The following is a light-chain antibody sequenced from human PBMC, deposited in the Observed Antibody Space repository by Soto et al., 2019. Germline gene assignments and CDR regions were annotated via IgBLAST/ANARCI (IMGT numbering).Light chain of an antibody. CDR3: QQYGSSHGA. CDR2: GAS. CDR1: QSVSSY. Sequence: EIVLTQSPGTLSLSPGERATLSCRASQSVSSYLAWYQQKPGRAPRLLIYGASTRASGIPDRFSGSGSGTDFTLTISRLEPEDFAVYYCQQYGSSHGAFGQGTKVDIK. J-gene: IGKJ1*01. V-gene: IGKV3-20*01.